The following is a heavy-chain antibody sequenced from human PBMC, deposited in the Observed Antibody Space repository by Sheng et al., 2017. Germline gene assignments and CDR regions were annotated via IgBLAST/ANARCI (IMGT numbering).Heavy chain of an antibody. CDR3: ARGSGGPARSYYYYGMDV. J-gene: IGHJ6*01. D-gene: IGHD3-16*01. Sequence: QVQLQQWGAGLLKPSETLSLTCAVYGGSFSGYYWSWIRQPPGKGLEWIGEINHSGSTNYNPSLKSRVTISVDTSKNQFSLKLSSVTAADTAVYYCARGSGGPARSYYYYGMDVWARDHGHRLL. V-gene: IGHV4-34*01. CDR2: INHSGST. CDR1: GGSFSGYY.